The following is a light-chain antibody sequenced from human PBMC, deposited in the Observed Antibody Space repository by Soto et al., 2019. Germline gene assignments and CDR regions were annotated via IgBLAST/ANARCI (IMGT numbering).Light chain of an antibody. J-gene: IGKJ1*01. CDR3: QQYGSSGT. Sequence: EIVLTQSPGTLSLSTGERATLSCRASQSVSSIYLAWYQQKPGQAPRLLIYGASSRATGIPDRFSGSGSGTDFTLTISRLEPEDFAVYYCQQYGSSGTFGQGTKVDIK. CDR2: GAS. V-gene: IGKV3-20*01. CDR1: QSVSSIY.